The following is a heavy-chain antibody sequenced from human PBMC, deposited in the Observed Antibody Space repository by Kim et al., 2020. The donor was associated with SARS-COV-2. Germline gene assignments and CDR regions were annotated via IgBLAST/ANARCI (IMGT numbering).Heavy chain of an antibody. CDR3: ARRVGDYGDYNPDY. V-gene: IGHV1-8*01. CDR1: GYTFTSYD. CDR2: MNPNSGNT. J-gene: IGHJ4*02. Sequence: ASVKVSCKASGYTFTSYDINWVRQATGQGLEWMGWMNPNSGNTGYAQKFQGRVTMTRNTSISTAYMELSSLRSEDTAVYYCARRVGDYGDYNPDYWGQGTLVTVSS. D-gene: IGHD4-17*01.